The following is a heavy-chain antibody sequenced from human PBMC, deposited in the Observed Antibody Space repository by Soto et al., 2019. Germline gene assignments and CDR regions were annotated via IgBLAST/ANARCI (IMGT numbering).Heavy chain of an antibody. V-gene: IGHV3-33*06. Sequence: GGSLRLSCVASGFTFDNYGMHWVRQAPGKGLEWVAMIWYDGSNEYYADSVKGRFTISRDNSKNTLYLQMNSLRGEDTAVYYCAKEFRNSCFDYWGHGTLVTVSS. J-gene: IGHJ4*01. CDR2: IWYDGSNE. CDR3: AKEFRNSCFDY. CDR1: GFTFDNYG.